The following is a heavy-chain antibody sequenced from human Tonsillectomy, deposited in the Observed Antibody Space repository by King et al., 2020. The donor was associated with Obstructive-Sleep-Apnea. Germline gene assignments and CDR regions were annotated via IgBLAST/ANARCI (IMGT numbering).Heavy chain of an antibody. CDR1: GFTFSNAW. D-gene: IGHD2-21*01. Sequence: VQLVESGGGLVKPGGSLRLSCAASGFTFSNAWMSWVRQAPGKGLEWVGHIKTKTDGGATDFAAPVKCRFTISRDDSKNTLYLQMNSLKTEDTAVYYCTGFTYFAGYWGQGTLVTVSS. V-gene: IGHV3-15*01. CDR2: IKTKTDGGAT. CDR3: TGFTYFAGY. J-gene: IGHJ4*02.